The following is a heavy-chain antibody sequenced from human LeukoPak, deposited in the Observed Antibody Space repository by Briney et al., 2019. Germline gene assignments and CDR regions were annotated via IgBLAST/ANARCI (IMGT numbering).Heavy chain of an antibody. J-gene: IGHJ6*03. Sequence: SETLSLTCTVSGGSISSSSYYWGWIRQPPGKGLEWIGSIYYRGSTYYNPSLKSRVTISVDTSKNQFSMKLSSVTAADTAVYYCARGYCSGGSCYSYYYYNYMDVWGKGTTVTVSS. V-gene: IGHV4-39*07. D-gene: IGHD2-15*01. CDR3: ARGYCSGGSCYSYYYYNYMDV. CDR2: IYYRGST. CDR1: GGSISSSSYY.